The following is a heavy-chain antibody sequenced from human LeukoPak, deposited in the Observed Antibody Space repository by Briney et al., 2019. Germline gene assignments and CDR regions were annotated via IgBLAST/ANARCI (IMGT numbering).Heavy chain of an antibody. CDR1: GGSISSYY. J-gene: IGHJ4*02. Sequence: SETLSLTCTVSGGSISSYYWSWIRQPPGKGLEWIGYIYYSGSTNYNPSPKSRVTISVDTSKNQFSLKLSSVTAADTAVYYCARHDATGYSSSWSPLDYWGQGTLVTVSS. V-gene: IGHV4-59*08. CDR2: IYYSGST. CDR3: ARHDATGYSSSWSPLDY. D-gene: IGHD6-13*01.